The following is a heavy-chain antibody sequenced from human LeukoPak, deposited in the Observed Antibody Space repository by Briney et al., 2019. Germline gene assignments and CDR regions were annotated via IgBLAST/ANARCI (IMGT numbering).Heavy chain of an antibody. J-gene: IGHJ4*02. Sequence: PGGSLRLSCTASGFTCSSYAMHWSRQAPGEGLEYGLAISSKGGSTCYANSVKGRFTSSRDNSKNTLYLQMGSLRAEDMAVYYCARGEGYGDYVWGSYRPYYFDYWGQGTLVTVSS. CDR1: GFTCSSYA. V-gene: IGHV3-64*01. CDR3: ARGEGYGDYVWGSYRPYYFDY. D-gene: IGHD3-16*02. CDR2: ISSKGGST.